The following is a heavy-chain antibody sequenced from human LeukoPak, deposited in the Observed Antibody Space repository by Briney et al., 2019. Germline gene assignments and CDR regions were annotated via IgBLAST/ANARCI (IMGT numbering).Heavy chain of an antibody. Sequence: GASVKVSCKASGYTFTSYAMNWVRQAPGQGLEWMGWVNPNSGGTNYAQKFQGRVTMTRDTSISTAYMELSRLRSDDTAVYYCARDKRDGYNLWGQGTLVTVSS. CDR3: ARDKRDGYNL. CDR1: GYTFTSYA. V-gene: IGHV1-2*02. D-gene: IGHD5-24*01. CDR2: VNPNSGGT. J-gene: IGHJ5*02.